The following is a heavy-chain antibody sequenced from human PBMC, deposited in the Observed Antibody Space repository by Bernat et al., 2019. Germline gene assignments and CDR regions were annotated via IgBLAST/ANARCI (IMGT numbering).Heavy chain of an antibody. CDR2: ISGDGSNK. CDR1: GFAFSEYG. CDR3: AKRRVEYSYGIDY. V-gene: IGHV3-30*18. Sequence: QVQLVESGGGVVQPGTSLRLSCAASGFAFSEYGIHWVRQAPGKGLEWVAFISGDGSNKYYADSVKGRFTISRDNSKNTLYLQMNSLRAEDTAVYYCAKRRVEYSYGIDYWGQGTLVTVSS. D-gene: IGHD5-18*01. J-gene: IGHJ4*02.